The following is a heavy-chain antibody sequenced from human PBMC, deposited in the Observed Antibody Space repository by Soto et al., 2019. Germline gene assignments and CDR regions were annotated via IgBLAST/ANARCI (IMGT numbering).Heavy chain of an antibody. Sequence: PLLPLSLTRTVSNGSITRSYRNCIRKTPGKVLEWVGYIHYSGSTYYNPSLKSRVTISVDTSKNQFSLKLSSVTAADTAAYFCARHIKLTGLHYFDYWGQGTLVTVSS. J-gene: IGHJ4*02. CDR3: ARHIKLTGLHYFDY. CDR2: IHYSGST. D-gene: IGHD3-9*01. CDR1: NGSITRSY. V-gene: IGHV4-59*04.